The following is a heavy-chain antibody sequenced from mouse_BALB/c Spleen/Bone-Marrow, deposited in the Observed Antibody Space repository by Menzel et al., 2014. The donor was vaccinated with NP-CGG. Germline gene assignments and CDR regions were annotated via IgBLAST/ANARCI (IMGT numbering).Heavy chain of an antibody. CDR3: VRQNYDYAWFAY. Sequence: EVMLVESGGGLVQPKGSLKLSCAASGFTFNTYAMNWVRQAPGKGLEWVARIRSKSNNYATYYADSVKDRFTISRDDSQSMLYLQRNNMKTEDTAMYYCVRQNYDYAWFAYWGQGTLVTVSA. J-gene: IGHJ3*01. CDR2: IRSKSNNYAT. CDR1: GFTFNTYA. D-gene: IGHD2-4*01. V-gene: IGHV10-1*02.